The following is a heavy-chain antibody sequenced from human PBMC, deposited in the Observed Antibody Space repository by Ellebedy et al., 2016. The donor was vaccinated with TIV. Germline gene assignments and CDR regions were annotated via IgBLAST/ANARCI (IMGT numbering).Heavy chain of an antibody. Sequence: GESLKIPCAASGFSFSSYAMRWVRQAPGKGLEWVSGIVGSGGSRYADSVKGRFTISRDNSKSTLDLQMSSLRAEDTAVYYCAKDRTPGDGYWVFDNWGQGTLVSVSS. CDR2: IVGSGGSR. CDR1: GFSFSSYA. V-gene: IGHV3-23*01. J-gene: IGHJ4*02. D-gene: IGHD5-18*01. CDR3: AKDRTPGDGYWVFDN.